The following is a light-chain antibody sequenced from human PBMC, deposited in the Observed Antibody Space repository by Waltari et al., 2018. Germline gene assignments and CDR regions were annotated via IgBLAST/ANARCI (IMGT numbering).Light chain of an antibody. CDR3: QKYGTLPAT. V-gene: IGKV3-20*01. CDR2: DAS. Sequence: EIVLTQSPGTLSLSPGVRATLSCRASQSVSRTLAWYQQKPGQAPRLLIYDASSRAAGIPDRFSGSGSGTDFSLTISRLEPEDFGVYYCQKYGTLPATFGQGTKVEI. J-gene: IGKJ1*01. CDR1: QSVSRT.